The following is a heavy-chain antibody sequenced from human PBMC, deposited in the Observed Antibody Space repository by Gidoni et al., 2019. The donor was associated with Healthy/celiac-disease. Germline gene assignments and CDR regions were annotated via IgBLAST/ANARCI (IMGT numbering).Heavy chain of an antibody. V-gene: IGHV3-30*18. CDR1: GFTFSSYG. CDR2: ISYDGSNK. J-gene: IGHJ4*02. CDR3: AKLLDTQGDYGGY. Sequence: QVQLVESGGGVVQPGRSLRLSCAASGFTFSSYGMHWVRQAPGKGLEWVAVISYDGSNKYYADSVKGRFTISRDNSKNTLYLQMNSLRAEDTAVYYCAKLLDTQGDYGGYWGQGTLVTVSS. D-gene: IGHD4-17*01.